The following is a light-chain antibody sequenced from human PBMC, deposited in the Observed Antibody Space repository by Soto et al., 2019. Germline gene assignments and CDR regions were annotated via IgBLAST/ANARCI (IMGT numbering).Light chain of an antibody. CDR1: QSVFNSN. Sequence: ESVLTQSPGTLSLSPGERATLSCRASQSVFNSNLAWYQQKPGQAPRLLIYGASTRATGIPDRFSGSGSGTDFTPITSSLEAQDFVVYYCHQYDSSPPPTFGGGTKVDIK. CDR2: GAS. V-gene: IGKV3-20*01. J-gene: IGKJ4*01. CDR3: HQYDSSPPPT.